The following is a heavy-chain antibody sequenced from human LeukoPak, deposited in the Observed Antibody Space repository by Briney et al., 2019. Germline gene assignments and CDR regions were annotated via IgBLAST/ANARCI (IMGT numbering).Heavy chain of an antibody. D-gene: IGHD2-8*01. CDR3: AKDRCSNGIGGYYYYTEV. V-gene: IGHV3-30*02. CDR2: IQYDGSNE. CDR1: GFSFSSYG. Sequence: GGSLRLACAASGFSFSSYGMHWVRQAPGKGVGWVAYIQYDGSNEQYADSGKGRFSISRDSSTIILNLQMTSLRAEYTAVYYSAKDRCSNGIGGYYYYTEVWGKGTTVTIYS. J-gene: IGHJ6*03.